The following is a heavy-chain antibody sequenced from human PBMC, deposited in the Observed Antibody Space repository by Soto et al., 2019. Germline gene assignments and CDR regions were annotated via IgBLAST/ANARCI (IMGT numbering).Heavy chain of an antibody. CDR2: ISAYNGNT. CDR1: GYTFTSYG. Sequence: QVQLVQSGAEVKKPGASVKVSCKASGYTFTSYGISWVRQAPGQGLEWMGWISAYNGNTNYAQKLQGRVTMTTDTSTSTAYMELRSLRSDDTAVYYCARDREWFPRGYSYAEAFDYWGQGTLVTVSS. CDR3: ARDREWFPRGYSYAEAFDY. J-gene: IGHJ4*02. V-gene: IGHV1-18*01. D-gene: IGHD5-18*01.